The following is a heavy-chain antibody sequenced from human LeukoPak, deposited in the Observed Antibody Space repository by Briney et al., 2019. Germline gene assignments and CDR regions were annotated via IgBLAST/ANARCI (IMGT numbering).Heavy chain of an antibody. CDR2: IYYRGST. CDR3: ARAIAAAGRFDY. CDR1: GGSISNNNYL. D-gene: IGHD6-13*01. V-gene: IGHV4-39*01. Sequence: PSETLSLTCTVSGGSISNNNYLWGWIRQPPGKGLEWIGSIYYRGSTYYNPSLKSRVTIFVDTSKSQFSLKLSSVTAADTAVYYCARAIAAAGRFDYWGQGTLVTVSS. J-gene: IGHJ4*02.